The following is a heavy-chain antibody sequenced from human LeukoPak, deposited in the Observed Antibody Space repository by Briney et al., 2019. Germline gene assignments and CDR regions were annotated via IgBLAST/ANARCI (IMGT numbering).Heavy chain of an antibody. CDR1: GFTFSSYA. Sequence: GGSLRLSCAASGFTFSSYALSWVRQAPGKGLEWVSAISGSGGSTYYADSVKGRFTTSRDNSKNMLYLQMNSLRAEDTAVYYCAKARDYYGSGSIDYWGQGTLVTVSS. CDR3: AKARDYYGSGSIDY. D-gene: IGHD3-10*01. CDR2: ISGSGGST. J-gene: IGHJ4*02. V-gene: IGHV3-23*01.